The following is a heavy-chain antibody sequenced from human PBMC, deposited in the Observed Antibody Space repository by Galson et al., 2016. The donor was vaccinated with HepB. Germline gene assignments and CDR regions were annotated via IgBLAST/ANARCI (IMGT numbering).Heavy chain of an antibody. CDR2: INPNSGTT. Sequence: SVKVSCKASGCTFTDYYIHWVRQAPGQGFEWMGLINPNSGTTTYAQKFQGRVTMARDTSISAGYMDLSRLRSDDTAVYYCAREVTLSGSFHFDYWGQGTLVTVSS. V-gene: IGHV1-2*02. J-gene: IGHJ4*02. D-gene: IGHD1-26*01. CDR1: GCTFTDYY. CDR3: AREVTLSGSFHFDY.